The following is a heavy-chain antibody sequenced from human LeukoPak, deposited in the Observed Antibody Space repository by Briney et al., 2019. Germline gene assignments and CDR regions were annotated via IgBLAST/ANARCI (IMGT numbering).Heavy chain of an antibody. V-gene: IGHV4-38-2*02. J-gene: IGHJ4*02. CDR3: ARLARTGAAAGAFDY. CDR2: IYHSGST. D-gene: IGHD3/OR15-3a*01. CDR1: GYSISSGYY. Sequence: SETLSLTCIASGYSISSGYYWGWVRQPPGKGLEWIANIYHSGSTYYNPSLKSRVTISVDTSKNQFSLKLSSVTAADTAVYYCARLARTGAAAGAFDYWGQGTLVTVSS.